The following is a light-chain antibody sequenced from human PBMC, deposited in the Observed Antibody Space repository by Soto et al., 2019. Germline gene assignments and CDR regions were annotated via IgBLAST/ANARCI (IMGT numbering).Light chain of an antibody. CDR2: GNT. CDR3: QSYDSSLSYWV. V-gene: IGLV1-40*01. CDR1: SSNIGTHYD. Sequence: QPVLTQPPSVSGAPGQRVTISCTGSSSNIGTHYDVHWYQQLPGTAPKLLIYGNTNRPSGVPDRFSGSKSGTSASLAITGLQAEDEADYYCQSYDSSLSYWVFGGGTKLTVL. J-gene: IGLJ3*02.